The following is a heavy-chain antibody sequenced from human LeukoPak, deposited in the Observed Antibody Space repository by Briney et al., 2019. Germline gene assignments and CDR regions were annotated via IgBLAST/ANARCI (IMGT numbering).Heavy chain of an antibody. Sequence: GASVKVSCKASGYTFTGYYTHWVRQAPGQGLEWMGRINPNSGGTNYAQKFQGRATMTRDTSISTAYMELSRLRSDDTAVYYCARTYYYDSSGYPDYWGQGTLVTVSS. D-gene: IGHD3-22*01. CDR2: INPNSGGT. CDR3: ARTYYYDSSGYPDY. V-gene: IGHV1-2*06. CDR1: GYTFTGYY. J-gene: IGHJ4*02.